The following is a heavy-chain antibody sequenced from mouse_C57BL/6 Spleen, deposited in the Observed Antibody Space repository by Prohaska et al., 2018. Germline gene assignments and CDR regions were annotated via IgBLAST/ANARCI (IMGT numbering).Heavy chain of an antibody. V-gene: IGHV1-18*01. J-gene: IGHJ4*01. CDR2: INPNNGGT. CDR3: ARPDYDGAMDY. Sequence: HGKSLEWIGDINPNNGGTIYNQKFKGKATLTVDKSSSTAYMELRSLTSEDTAVYYCARPDYDGAMDYWGQGTSVTVSS. D-gene: IGHD2-4*01.